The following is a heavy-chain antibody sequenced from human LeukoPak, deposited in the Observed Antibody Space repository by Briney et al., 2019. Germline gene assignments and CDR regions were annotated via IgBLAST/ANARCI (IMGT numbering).Heavy chain of an antibody. J-gene: IGHJ4*02. CDR2: ISYDGSNE. CDR1: GFTFSSYA. CDR3: ARGAPPDY. Sequence: HTGGTLRLSCAASGFTFSSYAMYWVRQPPGKGLEWVAVISYDGSNEHHADSVKGRLTISRDNSKNTLYLQMNSLRADDTAVYFCARGAPPDYWGQGTLVTVSS. V-gene: IGHV3-30-3*01.